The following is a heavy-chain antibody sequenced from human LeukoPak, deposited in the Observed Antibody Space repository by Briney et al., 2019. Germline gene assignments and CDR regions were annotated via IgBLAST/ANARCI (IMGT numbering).Heavy chain of an antibody. CDR1: GFTFSSYG. CDR2: IWYDGSNK. V-gene: IGHV3-33*06. J-gene: IGHJ4*02. CDR3: AKDLATGDY. Sequence: PGRSLRLSCAASGFTFSSYGMHWVRQAPGKGLEWVAVIWYDGSNKYYADSVKGRFTISRDNSKNTLYLQMNGLRAEDTAVYYCAKDLATGDYWGQGTLVTVSS. D-gene: IGHD5-12*01.